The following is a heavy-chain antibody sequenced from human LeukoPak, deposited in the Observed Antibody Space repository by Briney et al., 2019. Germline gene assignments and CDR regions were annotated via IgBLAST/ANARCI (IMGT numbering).Heavy chain of an antibody. CDR1: GFTFSNYW. D-gene: IGHD3-10*02. V-gene: IGHV3-7*05. J-gene: IGHJ4*02. Sequence: PGGSLRLSCAASGFTFSNYWMTWVRQAPGKGLERVANIKQDGREKYYVDSVKGRFTISRDNAKNSLYLQMNSLRAEDTALYYCARHLFLDYWGQGTLVTVSS. CDR2: IKQDGREK. CDR3: ARHLFLDY.